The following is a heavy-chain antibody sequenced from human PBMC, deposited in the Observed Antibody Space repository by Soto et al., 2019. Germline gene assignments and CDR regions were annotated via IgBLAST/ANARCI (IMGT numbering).Heavy chain of an antibody. CDR3: ARDMVGGAVAGTQVDY. J-gene: IGHJ4*02. CDR1: GYTFTSYG. Sequence: ASVKVSCKASGYTFTSYGISWVRQAPGQGLEWMGWISAYNGNTNYAQKLQGRVTMTTDTSTSTAYMELRSLRSDDTAVYYCARDMVGGAVAGTQVDYWGQGTLVTGSS. V-gene: IGHV1-18*01. CDR2: ISAYNGNT. D-gene: IGHD6-19*01.